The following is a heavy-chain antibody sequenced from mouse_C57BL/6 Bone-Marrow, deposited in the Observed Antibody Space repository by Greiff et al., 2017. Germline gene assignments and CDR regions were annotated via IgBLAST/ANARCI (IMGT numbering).Heavy chain of an antibody. CDR1: GFNIKDDY. CDR3: TTYYYVFAY. CDR2: IDPENGDT. J-gene: IGHJ3*01. V-gene: IGHV14-4*01. Sequence: EVQLQQSGAELVRPGASVKLSCTASGFNIKDDYMHWVKQRPEQGLEWIGWIDPENGDTEYASKFQGKAPITADTSSNTAYLQLSSLTSEDTAVYYCTTYYYVFAYWGQGTLVTVSA. D-gene: IGHD1-1*01.